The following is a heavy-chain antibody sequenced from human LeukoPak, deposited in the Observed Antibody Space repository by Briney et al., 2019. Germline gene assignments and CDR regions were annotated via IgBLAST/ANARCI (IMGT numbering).Heavy chain of an antibody. V-gene: IGHV3-21*01. CDR2: ISSSSSYI. Sequence: GGSLRLSCAASGFTFSSYSMNWVRQAPGKGLEWASSISSSSSYIYYADSVKSRFTISRDNAKNSLYLQMNSLRAEDTAVYYCARATVVTPGGSDAFDIWGQGTMVTVSS. J-gene: IGHJ3*02. D-gene: IGHD4-23*01. CDR1: GFTFSSYS. CDR3: ARATVVTPGGSDAFDI.